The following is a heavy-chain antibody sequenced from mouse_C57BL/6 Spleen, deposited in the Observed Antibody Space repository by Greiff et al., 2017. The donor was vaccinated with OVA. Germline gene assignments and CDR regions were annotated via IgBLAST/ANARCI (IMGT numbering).Heavy chain of an antibody. CDR2: IYPGDGDT. V-gene: IGHV1-82*01. J-gene: IGHJ3*01. CDR1: GYAFSSSW. CDR3: ARPGDEAY. Sequence: QVQLKQSGPELVKPGASVKISCKASGYAFSSSWMNWVKQRPGKGLEWIGRIYPGDGDTNYNGKFKGKATLTADKSSSTAYKQLSSLTSEDSAVYFCARPGDEAYWGQGTLVTVSA. D-gene: IGHD3-3*01.